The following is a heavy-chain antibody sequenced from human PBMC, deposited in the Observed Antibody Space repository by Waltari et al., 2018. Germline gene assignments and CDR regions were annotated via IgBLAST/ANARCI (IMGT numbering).Heavy chain of an antibody. D-gene: IGHD1-26*01. V-gene: IGHV4-59*01. Sequence: QVQLQESGPGLVKPSETLSLTCTVSGGSISSYYWSWIRQPPGKGLEWIGYIYYSGSTNYNPSLKSRVTISVDTSKNQCSLKLSSVTAADTAVYYCASALGGSYGAYYFDYWGQGTLVTVSS. CDR1: GGSISSYY. J-gene: IGHJ4*02. CDR3: ASALGGSYGAYYFDY. CDR2: IYYSGST.